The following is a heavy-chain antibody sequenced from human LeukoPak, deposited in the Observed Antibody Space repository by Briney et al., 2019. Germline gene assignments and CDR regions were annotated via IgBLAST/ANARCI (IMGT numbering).Heavy chain of an antibody. CDR1: GYTFTSHA. J-gene: IGHJ4*02. CDR2: INAGNGNT. D-gene: IGHD6-19*01. CDR3: ARVGWLVSGFDY. Sequence: ASVKVSCKASGYTFTSHAMHWVRQAPGQRLEWMGWINAGNGNTKYSQKFQGRVTITRDTSASTAYMELSSLRSEDTAEYYCARVGWLVSGFDYWGQGTLVTVSS. V-gene: IGHV1-3*01.